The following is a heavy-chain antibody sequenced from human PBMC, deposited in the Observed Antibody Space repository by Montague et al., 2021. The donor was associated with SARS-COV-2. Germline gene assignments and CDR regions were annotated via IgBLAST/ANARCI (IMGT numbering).Heavy chain of an antibody. J-gene: IGHJ4*02. CDR2: INYSGIT. CDR3: ARSGWLTRGFDS. CDR1: GGSISTYY. D-gene: IGHD5-12*01. Sequence: SETLSLTCTVSGGSISTYYWSWIRQPPGKGLGWIAYINYSGITNXNPSLKSRVSVSLDTSKNHFSLNLKSVTAADTAVYYCARSGWLTRGFDSWGQGTLVFVSS. V-gene: IGHV4-59*01.